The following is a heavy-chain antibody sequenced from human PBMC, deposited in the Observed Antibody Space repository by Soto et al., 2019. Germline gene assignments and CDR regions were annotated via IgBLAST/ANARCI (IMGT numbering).Heavy chain of an antibody. CDR2: ISGSDDST. J-gene: IGHJ4*02. D-gene: IGHD6-6*01. Sequence: EVQLLESGGGLVQLGDSLRFSGAALGYTFTGYPMSWVRQLQGKGLGWASVISGSDDSTYYADSVKGRFTISRDNSKNTLYLQMNSLRAEDTAVYYCAKRSSSSTFDYWGQGTLVTVSS. CDR1: GYTFTGYP. V-gene: IGHV3-23*01. CDR3: AKRSSSSTFDY.